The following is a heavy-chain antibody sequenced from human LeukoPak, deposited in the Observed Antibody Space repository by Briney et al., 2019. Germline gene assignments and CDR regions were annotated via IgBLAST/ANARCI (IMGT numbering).Heavy chain of an antibody. J-gene: IGHJ6*03. V-gene: IGHV4-4*09. CDR1: GGSISSYY. CDR2: IYTSGST. Sequence: SETLSLTCTVSGGSISSYYWSWIRQPPGKGLEWIGYIYTSGSTNYNPSLKSRVTISVDTSKNQFSLELSSVTAADTAVYYCARLVGRGPYYYYMDVWGKGTTVTVSS. CDR3: ARLVGRGPYYYYMDV. D-gene: IGHD2-8*02.